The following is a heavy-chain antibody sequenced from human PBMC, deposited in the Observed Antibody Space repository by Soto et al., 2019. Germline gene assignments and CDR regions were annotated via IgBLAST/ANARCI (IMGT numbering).Heavy chain of an antibody. J-gene: IGHJ5*02. CDR2: ISGSGGST. CDR1: GFPFSSYA. D-gene: IGHD3-10*01. V-gene: IGHV3-23*01. Sequence: GGSLSLSCAASGFPFSSYAMSLVRPAPGKGLEWVSAISGSGGSTYYADSVKGRFTISRDNSKNSLYLQMNSLRAEDTAVYYCARDLSLYGSGSYSPSWGQGPLVTVSS. CDR3: ARDLSLYGSGSYSPS.